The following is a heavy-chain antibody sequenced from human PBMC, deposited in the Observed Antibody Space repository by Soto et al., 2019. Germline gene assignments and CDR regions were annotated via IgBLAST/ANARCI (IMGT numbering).Heavy chain of an antibody. CDR2: ISGSGGST. V-gene: IGHV3-23*01. Sequence: LLLSXAASGFTVSRYSMSWFLHSPVKGLEWVSGISGSGGSTYYADSVKGRFTISRDNSKNTLYLQMNSLRAEDTAVYYCAKGVRDFWIYYYGMEVWGQGTTVTV. D-gene: IGHD3-3*01. CDR1: GFTVSRYS. CDR3: AKGVRDFWIYYYGMEV. J-gene: IGHJ6*01.